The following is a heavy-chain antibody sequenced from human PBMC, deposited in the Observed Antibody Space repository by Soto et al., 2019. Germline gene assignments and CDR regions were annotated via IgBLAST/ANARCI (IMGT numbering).Heavy chain of an antibody. J-gene: IGHJ4*02. CDR3: ARDTGDGTFDF. V-gene: IGHV6-1*01. Sequence: PSQTLSLTCAISGDSVSSNSAAWNWIRHSPSRGLEWLGRTYYRSKWYNDYAVSMRSRITINPDTTKNQFSLQLNSATPEDTAVYYCARDTGDGTFDFWGQGTLVTVSS. CDR1: GDSVSSNSAA. CDR2: TYYRSKWYN. D-gene: IGHD7-27*01.